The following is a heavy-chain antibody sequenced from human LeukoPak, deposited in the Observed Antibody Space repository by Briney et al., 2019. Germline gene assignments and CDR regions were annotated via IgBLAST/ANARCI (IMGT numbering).Heavy chain of an antibody. CDR1: GGSISSYY. D-gene: IGHD3-10*01. CDR2: IYTSGST. Sequence: SETLSLTCTVSGGSISSYYWSWIRQPAGKGLEWIGRIYTSGSTNYNPSLKSRVTISVDTSKNQFSLKLSSVTAADTAVYYCARVSPIYGSSDYWGQGTLVTVSS. CDR3: ARVSPIYGSSDY. J-gene: IGHJ4*02. V-gene: IGHV4-4*07.